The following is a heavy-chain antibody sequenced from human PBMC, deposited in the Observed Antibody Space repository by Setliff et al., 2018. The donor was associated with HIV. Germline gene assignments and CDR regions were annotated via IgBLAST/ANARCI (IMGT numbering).Heavy chain of an antibody. J-gene: IGHJ6*03. CDR3: AKDWGSRLSYSFYYMDV. V-gene: IGHV3-23*01. Sequence: PGGSLRLSCAASGFTFSSYAMSWVRQAPGKGLEWVSTISGSGGSTYYADSVKGRFTISRDNSKNTLYLQMNSLRAEDTAVYYCAKDWGSRLSYSFYYMDVWGKGTTVTVSS. CDR1: GFTFSSYA. CDR2: ISGSGGST. D-gene: IGHD3-16*01.